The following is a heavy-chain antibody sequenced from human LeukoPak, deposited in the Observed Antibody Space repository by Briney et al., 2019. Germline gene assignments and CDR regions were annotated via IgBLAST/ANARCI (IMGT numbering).Heavy chain of an antibody. V-gene: IGHV1-8*02. CDR2: ISAYNGNT. Sequence: ASVKVSCKASGGTFSSYAISWVRQAPGQGLEWMGWISAYNGNTGYAQKFQGRVTMTRNTSISTAYMELSSLRSEDTAVYYCARFGLYYYGMDVWGQGTTVTVSS. D-gene: IGHD3-10*01. J-gene: IGHJ6*02. CDR1: GGTFSSYA. CDR3: ARFGLYYYGMDV.